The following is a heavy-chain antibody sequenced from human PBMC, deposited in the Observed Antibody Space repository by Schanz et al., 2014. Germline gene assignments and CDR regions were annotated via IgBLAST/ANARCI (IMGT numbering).Heavy chain of an antibody. D-gene: IGHD3-3*01. CDR2: IKQDGIEK. J-gene: IGHJ4*02. V-gene: IGHV3-7*01. CDR1: GFTFGNFF. CDR3: ARDKGGYYPFDY. Sequence: EGKKEEAGGGLVQPGGSLRLSCAASGFTFGNFFMSWVRQAPGKGLEWVANIKQDGIEKYYVDSLKVRFTISRDNAKNSLYLQMNSLTADDTAVYYCARDKGGYYPFDYWGRGTLVTVSS.